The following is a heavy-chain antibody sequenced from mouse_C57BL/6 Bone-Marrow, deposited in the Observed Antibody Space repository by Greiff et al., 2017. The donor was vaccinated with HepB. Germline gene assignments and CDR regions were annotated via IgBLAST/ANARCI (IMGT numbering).Heavy chain of an antibody. CDR1: GYSFTGYY. V-gene: IGHV1-42*01. D-gene: IGHD1-1*01. CDR3: ARDDELRYHYFDY. J-gene: IGHJ2*01. Sequence: EVKLMESGPELVKPGASVKISCKASGYSFTGYYMNWVKQSPEKSLEWIGEINPSTGGTTYNQKFKAKATLTVDKSSSTAYMQLKSLTSEDSAVYYCARDDELRYHYFDYWGQGTTLTVSS. CDR2: INPSTGGT.